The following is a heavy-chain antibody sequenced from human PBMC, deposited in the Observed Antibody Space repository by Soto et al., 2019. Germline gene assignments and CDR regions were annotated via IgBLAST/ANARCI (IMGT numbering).Heavy chain of an antibody. Sequence: KPSETLSLTCTVSGGSISSYYWSWIRQPAGKGLEWIGRIYTSGSTNYNPSLKSRVTMSVDTSKNQFSLKLSSVTAADTAVYYCAGGMAGTTPGANYYGMDVWGQGTTVTVSS. J-gene: IGHJ6*02. D-gene: IGHD6-19*01. CDR1: GGSISSYY. CDR3: AGGMAGTTPGANYYGMDV. V-gene: IGHV4-4*07. CDR2: IYTSGST.